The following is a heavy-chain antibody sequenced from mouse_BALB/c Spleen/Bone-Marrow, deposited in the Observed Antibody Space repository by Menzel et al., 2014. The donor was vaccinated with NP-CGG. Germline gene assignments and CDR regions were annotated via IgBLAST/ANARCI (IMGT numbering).Heavy chain of an antibody. V-gene: IGHV1-18*01. CDR1: GYTFTEYT. CDR2: INPNNGGT. J-gene: IGHJ4*01. CDR3: ARGDGYYVYAMDY. D-gene: IGHD2-3*01. Sequence: VQLKESGPELVKPGASGKISCKTSGYTFTEYTMHWVKQSHGKSLEWVGSINPNNGGTNYNQKFKGKATLTVDKSSSTAYMEFRSLTSEDSAVYYCARGDGYYVYAMDYWGQGTSVTVSS.